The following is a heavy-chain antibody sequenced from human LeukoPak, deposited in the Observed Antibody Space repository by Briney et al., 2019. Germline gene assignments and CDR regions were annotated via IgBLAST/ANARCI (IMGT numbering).Heavy chain of an antibody. CDR1: GFTFSSYG. CDR3: ARGPHFPFYYYYYYYMDV. V-gene: IGHV3-33*01. Sequence: GRSLRLSCAASGFTFSSYGMHWVRQAPGKGLEWVAFIRYDGSNKYYADSVKGRFTISRDNSKNTLYLQMNSLRAEDTAVYYCARGPHFPFYYYYYYYMDVWGKGTTVTISS. D-gene: IGHD3-3*02. J-gene: IGHJ6*03. CDR2: IRYDGSNK.